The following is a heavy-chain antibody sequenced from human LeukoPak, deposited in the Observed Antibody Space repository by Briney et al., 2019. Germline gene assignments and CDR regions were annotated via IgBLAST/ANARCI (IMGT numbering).Heavy chain of an antibody. V-gene: IGHV1-8*01. CDR2: INPVTGKT. CDR3: ARRYTYGSDFDH. D-gene: IGHD5-18*01. CDR1: GYTFTSYD. J-gene: IGHJ4*02. Sequence: APVKVSCKASGYTFTSYDINWVRQAHGQGLEWMGWINPVTGKTGYAQKFQGRVTVTSNSSINTAYMDLSGLRSEDTAVYFCARRYTYGSDFDHWGQGTLVTVSS.